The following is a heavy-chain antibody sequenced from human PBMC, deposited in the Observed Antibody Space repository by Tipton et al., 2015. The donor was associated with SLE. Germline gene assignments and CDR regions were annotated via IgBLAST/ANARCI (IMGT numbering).Heavy chain of an antibody. CDR3: ARESGLQYYDFWSGHAFDI. Sequence: SLRLSCAASGFTFSSYSMDWVRQAPGKGLEWVSYISSSSSTIYYADSVKGRFTISRDNAKNSLYLQMNSLRAEDTAVYYCARESGLQYYDFWSGHAFDIWGQGTMVTVSS. J-gene: IGHJ3*02. D-gene: IGHD3-3*01. V-gene: IGHV3-48*01. CDR1: GFTFSSYS. CDR2: ISSSSSTI.